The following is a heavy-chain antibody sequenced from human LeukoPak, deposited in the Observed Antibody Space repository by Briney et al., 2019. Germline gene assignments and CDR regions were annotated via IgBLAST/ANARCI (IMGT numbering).Heavy chain of an antibody. CDR3: AGDLSRYYDSSGYYSPRNAFDI. V-gene: IGHV3-21*01. J-gene: IGHJ3*02. D-gene: IGHD3-22*01. CDR1: GFTFSSYS. CDR2: ISSSSSYI. Sequence: GGSLRLSCAASGFTFSSYSMNWVRQAPGKGLEWVSSISSSSSYIYYADSVKGRFTISRDNAKNSLYLQMNSLRAEDTAVYYCAGDLSRYYDSSGYYSPRNAFDIWGQGTMVTVSS.